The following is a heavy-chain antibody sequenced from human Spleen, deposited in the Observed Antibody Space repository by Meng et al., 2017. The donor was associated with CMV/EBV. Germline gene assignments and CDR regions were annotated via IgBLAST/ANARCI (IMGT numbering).Heavy chain of an antibody. V-gene: IGHV1-46*01. CDR3: ARDHIGTYRDYYLDY. CDR2: INPTGGRT. J-gene: IGHJ4*02. CDR1: GYTFTDYD. D-gene: IGHD1/OR15-1a*01. Sequence: SGYTFTDYDIHWVRQAPGQGLEWMGWINPTGGRTSDAQRFRGRLTMTRDTSTSTVYMELSSLRSEDTAVYYCARDHIGTYRDYYLDYWGQGTLVTVSS.